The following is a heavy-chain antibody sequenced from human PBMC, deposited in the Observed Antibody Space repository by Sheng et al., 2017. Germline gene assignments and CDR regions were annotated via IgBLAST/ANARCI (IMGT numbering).Heavy chain of an antibody. CDR1: GGSISSSSYY. CDR3: ARAVGIAARPSYFDY. D-gene: IGHD6-6*01. J-gene: IGHJ4*02. CDR2: IYYSGST. Sequence: QLQLQESGPGLVKPSETLSLTCTVSGGSISSSSYYWGWIRQPPGKGLEWIGSIYYSGSTYYNPSLKGRVTISVDTSKNQFSLKLSSVTAADTAVYYCARAVGIAARPSYFDYWGQGTLVTVSS. V-gene: IGHV4-39*07.